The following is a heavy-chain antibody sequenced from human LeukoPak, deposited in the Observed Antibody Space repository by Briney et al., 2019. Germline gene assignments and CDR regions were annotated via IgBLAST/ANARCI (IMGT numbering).Heavy chain of an antibody. J-gene: IGHJ4*02. CDR3: AKDLGYCSSTSCYTGIDY. D-gene: IGHD2-2*02. CDR2: IWNDGFNK. V-gene: IGHV3-33*06. Sequence: GGSLRLSCAASGFTFSSYGMHWVRQAPGKGLEWVALIWNDGFNKYYADSVKGRFTISRDNLKNTLYLQRDSLRAEDTAVYYCAKDLGYCSSTSCYTGIDYWGQGTLVTVSS. CDR1: GFTFSSYG.